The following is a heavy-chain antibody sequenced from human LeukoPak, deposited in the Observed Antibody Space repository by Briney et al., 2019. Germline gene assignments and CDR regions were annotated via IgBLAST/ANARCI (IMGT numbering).Heavy chain of an antibody. CDR3: AKSRASYYYYMDV. V-gene: IGHV3-23*01. CDR1: GFTFSSYA. Sequence: PGGSLRLSCAASGFTFSSYAMSWVRQAPGKGLEWASAISGSGGSTYYADSVKGRFTISRDNSKNTLYLQMNSLRAEDTAVYYCAKSRASYYYYMDVWGKGTTVTVSS. J-gene: IGHJ6*03. CDR2: ISGSGGST.